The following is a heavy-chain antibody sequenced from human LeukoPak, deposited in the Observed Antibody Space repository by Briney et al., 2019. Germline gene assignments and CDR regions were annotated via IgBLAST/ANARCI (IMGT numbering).Heavy chain of an antibody. D-gene: IGHD1-26*01. V-gene: IGHV1-69*05. Sequence: ASVKVSCKASGGTFSSYAISWVRQAPGQGLEWMGGIIPIFGTANYAQKFQGRVTIATDESTSTAYMELSSLRSEDTAVYYCARAPGSGSHYPSWFDPWGQGTLVTVSS. J-gene: IGHJ5*02. CDR3: ARAPGSGSHYPSWFDP. CDR2: IIPIFGTA. CDR1: GGTFSSYA.